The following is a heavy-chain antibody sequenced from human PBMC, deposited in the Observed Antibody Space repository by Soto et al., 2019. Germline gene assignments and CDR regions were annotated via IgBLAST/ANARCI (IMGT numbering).Heavy chain of an antibody. CDR1: GYTFTAHY. J-gene: IGHJ4*02. V-gene: IGHV1-2*04. CDR3: AREYSSSWFDY. CDR2: INCNSGDT. Sequence: QVQLVQSGAEVKKPGASVKVSCKASGYTFTAHYMHWVRQAPGQGLEWMGWINCNSGDTNYAQNFQGWVTMTRETSISTAYMELSRLRSDDTAVYYCAREYSSSWFDYWGQGTLVTVPS. D-gene: IGHD6-13*01.